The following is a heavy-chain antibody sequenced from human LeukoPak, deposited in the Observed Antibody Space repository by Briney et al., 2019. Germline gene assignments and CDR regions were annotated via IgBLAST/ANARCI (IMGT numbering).Heavy chain of an antibody. CDR3: AKDGDSSGWYGGWFDP. CDR1: GFTFSNYG. CDR2: IWYDGSSK. J-gene: IGHJ5*02. Sequence: PGRSLRLSCTASGFTFSNYGMHWVRQAPGKGLEWVAVIWYDGSSKYYADSVKGRFTISRDNSKNTLYLQMNSLRAEDTAVYYCAKDGDSSGWYGGWFDPWGQGTLVTVSS. D-gene: IGHD6-19*01. V-gene: IGHV3-33*06.